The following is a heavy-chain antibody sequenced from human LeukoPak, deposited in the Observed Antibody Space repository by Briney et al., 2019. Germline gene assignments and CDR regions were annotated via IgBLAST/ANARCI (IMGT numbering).Heavy chain of an antibody. CDR2: FDPEDGET. Sequence: ASVKVSCKASGYTFTDYYMHWVRQAPGKGLEWMGGFDPEDGETIYAQKFQGRVTMTEDTSTDTAYMELSSLRSEDTAVYYCATVTYYYDSSGYFFWGQGTLVTVSS. V-gene: IGHV1-24*01. J-gene: IGHJ4*02. D-gene: IGHD3-22*01. CDR1: GYTFTDYY. CDR3: ATVTYYYDSSGYFF.